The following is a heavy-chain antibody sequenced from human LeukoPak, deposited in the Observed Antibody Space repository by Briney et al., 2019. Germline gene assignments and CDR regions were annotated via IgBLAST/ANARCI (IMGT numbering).Heavy chain of an antibody. CDR3: ASVKLGYYYDTNGYFDS. Sequence: SETLSLTCTVSTDSISKSLYHWAWVRRPPGKGLEWIAEIYYQGNTYYNPSLSGRVTISVDTSKNQFSLQLNAVTAADTALYFCASVKLGYYYDTNGYFDSWCQGIPVTVSS. J-gene: IGHJ4*02. CDR2: IYYQGNT. CDR1: TDSISKSLYH. V-gene: IGHV4-39*07. D-gene: IGHD3-22*01.